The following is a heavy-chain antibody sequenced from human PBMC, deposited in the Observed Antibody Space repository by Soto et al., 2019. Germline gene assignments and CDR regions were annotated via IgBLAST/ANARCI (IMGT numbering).Heavy chain of an antibody. CDR2: IRQDGSEK. CDR3: ARVRYGGNSYYFDY. D-gene: IGHD4-17*01. Sequence: PGGSLRLSCAASGFTFSRYWMSWVRQAPGRGLEWVANIRQDGSEKYYVDSVKGRFTMSKDNVRNSLYLQMNSLRAEDTAVYYCARVRYGGNSYYFDYWGQGTLVTVSS. V-gene: IGHV3-7*01. CDR1: GFTFSRYW. J-gene: IGHJ4*02.